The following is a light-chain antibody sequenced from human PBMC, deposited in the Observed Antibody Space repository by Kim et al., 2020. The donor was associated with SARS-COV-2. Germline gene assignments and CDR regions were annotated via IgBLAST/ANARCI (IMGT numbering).Light chain of an antibody. J-gene: IGKJ1*01. Sequence: EVALTQSPGTLSLFPGERATLSCRASQTIESYYLSWYQQKPGQAPRLLIYGASRRAKGIPDRYIGSGSGTDFSLTIDRLEPDDFAAYFCQYYGSSTWTFGQGTKVDIK. CDR2: GAS. CDR3: QYYGSSTWT. V-gene: IGKV3-20*01. CDR1: QTIESYY.